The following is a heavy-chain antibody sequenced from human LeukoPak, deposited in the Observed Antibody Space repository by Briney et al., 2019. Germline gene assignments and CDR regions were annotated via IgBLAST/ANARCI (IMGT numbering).Heavy chain of an antibody. CDR2: INSDGNII. CDR1: GFDFSTFW. V-gene: IGHV3-74*01. Sequence: GGSLRLSCATSGFDFSTFWMHWVRQAPGKGVVWVARINSDGNIISYADSVKGRFTISRDNAKNTLYLQMSSLRAEDTAVYYCATYLTLDSTWGQGTLVSVSS. CDR3: ATYLTLDST. D-gene: IGHD6-13*01. J-gene: IGHJ5*02.